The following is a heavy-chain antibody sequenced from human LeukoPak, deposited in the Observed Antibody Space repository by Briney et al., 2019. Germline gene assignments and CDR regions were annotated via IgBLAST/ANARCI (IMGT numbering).Heavy chain of an antibody. Sequence: GGSLRLSCAASGFTVSSNYMSWVRQAPGKGLEWVSVIYSGGSTYYADSVKGRFTISRDNFKNTLYLQMNSLRAEDTAVYYCAREYSSGWNWFDPWGQRTLVTVSS. D-gene: IGHD6-19*01. V-gene: IGHV3-53*01. CDR1: GFTVSSNY. CDR2: IYSGGST. J-gene: IGHJ5*02. CDR3: AREYSSGWNWFDP.